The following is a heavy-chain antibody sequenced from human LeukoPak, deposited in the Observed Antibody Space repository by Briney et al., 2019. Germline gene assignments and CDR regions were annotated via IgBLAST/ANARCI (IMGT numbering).Heavy chain of an antibody. J-gene: IGHJ4*02. CDR3: AVVDNSGWYCHDY. D-gene: IGHD6-19*01. Sequence: GGSLRLSFAAPGFTVSTNYMSWVRQAPGKGLEWVSVIYSGDNTYYADSVKGRFTISRDISKNTLYLQMNSLRAEDTAVYYCAVVDNSGWYCHDYWGQGTLVTVSS. CDR2: IYSGDNT. V-gene: IGHV3-66*01. CDR1: GFTVSTNY.